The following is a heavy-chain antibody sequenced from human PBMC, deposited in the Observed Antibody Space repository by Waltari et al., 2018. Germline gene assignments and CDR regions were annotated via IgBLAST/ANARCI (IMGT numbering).Heavy chain of an antibody. Sequence: QVHLQQWGAGLLKPSETLSLTCGVYGGSFSGYYWSWIRQPPGKGLEWIGEITHRGRTNYNPSRKSRVTMSVDTSKSQFSRKLSSVTAADTAVYYCARGRCISTWFCQYYGVDVWGQGATVIVSS. CDR2: ITHRGRT. D-gene: IGHD2-8*01. CDR1: GGSFSGYY. V-gene: IGHV4-34*01. CDR3: ARGRCISTWFCQYYGVDV. J-gene: IGHJ6*02.